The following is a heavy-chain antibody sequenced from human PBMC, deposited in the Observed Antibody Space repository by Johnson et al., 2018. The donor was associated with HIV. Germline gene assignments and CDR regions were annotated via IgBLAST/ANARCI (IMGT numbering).Heavy chain of an antibody. Sequence: VVSGGGVVRPGGSLRLSCAASGFTFDDYGMNWVRQGPGKGLEWVSGINWNGGSTGYADSVKGRFTISRDNAKHSLYLQMNSLRAEDTALYYCARSVGYYDSSGYYYVDAFDNWGQGTMVTVSS. CDR3: ARSVGYYDSSGYYYVDAFDN. D-gene: IGHD3-22*01. V-gene: IGHV3-20*04. J-gene: IGHJ3*02. CDR1: GFTFDDYG. CDR2: INWNGGST.